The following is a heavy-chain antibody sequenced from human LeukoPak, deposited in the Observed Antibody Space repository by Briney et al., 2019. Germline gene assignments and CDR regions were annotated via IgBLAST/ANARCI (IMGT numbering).Heavy chain of an antibody. J-gene: IGHJ3*02. CDR3: ARDLGQWLADDAFDI. D-gene: IGHD6-19*01. CDR1: GYTFTSYG. Sequence: ASVKVSCKASGYTFTSYGISWVRPAPGQGLEWMGWISAYNGNTNYAQKLQGRVTMTTDTSTSTAYMELRSLRSDDTAVYYCARDLGQWLADDAFDIWGQGTMVTVSS. V-gene: IGHV1-18*01. CDR2: ISAYNGNT.